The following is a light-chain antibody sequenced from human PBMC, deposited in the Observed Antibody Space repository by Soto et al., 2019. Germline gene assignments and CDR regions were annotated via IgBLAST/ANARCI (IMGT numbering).Light chain of an antibody. Sequence: EIVLTQSPATLSLSPGESATLSCRASQSVSNSLAWYQQNPGQAPRLLIYGASNRATGIPARFSGSGSGTDFTLTISSLEPEDFAVYYCHQRTNWPLTFGGGTKVEIK. V-gene: IGKV3-11*01. J-gene: IGKJ4*01. CDR2: GAS. CDR3: HQRTNWPLT. CDR1: QSVSNS.